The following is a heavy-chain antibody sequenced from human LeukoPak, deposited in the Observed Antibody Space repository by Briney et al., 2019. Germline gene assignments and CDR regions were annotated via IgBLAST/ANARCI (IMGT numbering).Heavy chain of an antibody. CDR2: IYHSGST. Sequence: SETLSLTCTVSGGSISSYYWSWIRQPPGKGLEWIGYIYHSGSTYYNPSLKSRVTISVDRSKNQFSLKLSSVTAADTAVYYCARGSWFGESLLSHFDYWGQGTLVTVSS. CDR1: GGSISSYY. V-gene: IGHV4-59*12. CDR3: ARGSWFGESLLSHFDY. J-gene: IGHJ4*02. D-gene: IGHD3-10*01.